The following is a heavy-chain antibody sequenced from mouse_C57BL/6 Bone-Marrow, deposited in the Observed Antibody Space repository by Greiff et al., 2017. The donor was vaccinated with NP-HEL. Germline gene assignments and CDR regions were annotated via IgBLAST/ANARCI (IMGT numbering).Heavy chain of an antibody. CDR3: ARTPYYYGSPLYFDY. V-gene: IGHV2-9-1*01. J-gene: IGHJ2*01. CDR1: GFSLTSYA. Sequence: VKLMESGPGLVAPSQSLSITCTVSGFSLTSYAISWVRQPPGKGLEWLGVIWTGGGTNYNSALKSRLSISKDNSKSQVFLKMNSLQTDDTARYYCARTPYYYGSPLYFDYWGQGTTLTVSS. D-gene: IGHD1-1*01. CDR2: IWTGGGT.